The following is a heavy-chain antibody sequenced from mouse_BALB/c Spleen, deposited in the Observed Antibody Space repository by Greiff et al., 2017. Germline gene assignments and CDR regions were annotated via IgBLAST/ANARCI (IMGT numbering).Heavy chain of an antibody. D-gene: IGHD1-2*01. J-gene: IGHJ2*01. CDR1: GFTFSSYW. CDR2: IRLKSDNYAT. Sequence: EVKVEESGGGLVQPGGSMKLSCVASGFTFSSYWMSWVRQSPEKGLEWVAEIRLKSDNYATHYAESVKGKFTISRDDSKSRLYLQMNSLRAEDTGIYYCTAGYPSYFDYWGQGTTLTVSS. CDR3: TAGYPSYFDY. V-gene: IGHV6-3*01.